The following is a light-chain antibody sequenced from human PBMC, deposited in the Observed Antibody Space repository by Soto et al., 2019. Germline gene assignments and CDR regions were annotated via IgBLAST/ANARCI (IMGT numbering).Light chain of an antibody. Sequence: QSVLTQPPSASGSPGQSVTISCTGTSSDVGAYIFVSWYQQHPGKAPKLMVYDVNRRPPGVPDRFFGSKSGNTASLTVSGLQAEDEADYYCAAWDDSVTGVFGGGTQLTVL. V-gene: IGLV2-8*01. CDR2: DVN. CDR1: SSDVGAYIF. J-gene: IGLJ3*02. CDR3: AAWDDSVTGV.